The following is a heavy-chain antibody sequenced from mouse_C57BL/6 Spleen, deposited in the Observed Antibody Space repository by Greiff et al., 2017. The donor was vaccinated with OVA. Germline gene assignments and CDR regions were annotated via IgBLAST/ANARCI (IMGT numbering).Heavy chain of an antibody. CDR1: GFTFSSYA. J-gene: IGHJ2*01. CDR2: ISSGGDYI. CDR3: TRVDGQYYFDY. D-gene: IGHD2-3*01. Sequence: EVMLVESGEGLVKPGGSLKLSCAASGFTFSSYAMSWVRQTPEKRLEWVAYISSGGDYIYYADTVKGRFTISRDNARNTLYLQMSSLKSEDTAMYYCTRVDGQYYFDYWGQGTTLTVSS. V-gene: IGHV5-9-1*02.